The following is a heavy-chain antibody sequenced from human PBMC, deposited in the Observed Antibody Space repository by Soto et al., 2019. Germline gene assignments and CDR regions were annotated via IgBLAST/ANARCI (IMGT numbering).Heavy chain of an antibody. J-gene: IGHJ6*02. CDR2: MNPNSGNT. CDR3: ARGRTGYDFWSGYYYYYYGMDV. V-gene: IGHV1-8*01. D-gene: IGHD3-3*01. Sequence: ASVKVSCKASGYTFTSYDINWVRQATGQGLEWMGWMNPNSGNTGYAQKFQGRVTMTRNTSISTAYMGLSGLRSEDTAVYYCARGRTGYDFWSGYYYYYYGMDVWGQGTTVTVSS. CDR1: GYTFTSYD.